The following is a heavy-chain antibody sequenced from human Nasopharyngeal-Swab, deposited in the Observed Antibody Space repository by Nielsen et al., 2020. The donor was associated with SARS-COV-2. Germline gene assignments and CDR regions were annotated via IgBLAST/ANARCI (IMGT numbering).Heavy chain of an antibody. CDR3: ARGRDYGDYVDYFDY. CDR2: INHSGRT. J-gene: IGHJ4*02. D-gene: IGHD4-17*01. V-gene: IGHV4-34*01. Sequence: WIRQHPGKGLEWIGEINHSGRTNYNPSLKSRVTISVDTSKNQFSLKLRYVTAADTAVYYCARGRDYGDYVDYFDYWGQGTLVTVSS.